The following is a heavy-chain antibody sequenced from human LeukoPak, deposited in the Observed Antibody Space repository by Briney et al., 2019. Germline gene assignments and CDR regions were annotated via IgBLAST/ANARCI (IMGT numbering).Heavy chain of an antibody. CDR1: GVSVSSSSDA. Sequence: SQTLSLTCAISGVSVSSSSDAWNWIRQSPSRGLEWLGRTYYRSNDYAVSVKTRMTINVDTSKNQVSLQLSSVTPEDTAVYYCARASDPWLQLTWGQGTLVTVSS. J-gene: IGHJ5*02. CDR2: TYYRSN. V-gene: IGHV6-1*01. CDR3: ARASDPWLQLT. D-gene: IGHD5-24*01.